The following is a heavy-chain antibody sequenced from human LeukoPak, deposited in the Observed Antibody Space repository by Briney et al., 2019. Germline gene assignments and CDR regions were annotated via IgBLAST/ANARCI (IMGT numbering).Heavy chain of an antibody. Sequence: GASVKVSCKVSGYTLTELSMHWVRQAPGKGREWMGGFDPEDGETIYAQKFQGRVTITADESTSTAYMELSSLRSEDTAVYYCAREEYQLLIGTDTPRENWFDPWGQGTLVTVSS. D-gene: IGHD2-2*01. J-gene: IGHJ5*02. CDR2: FDPEDGET. V-gene: IGHV1-24*01. CDR3: AREEYQLLIGTDTPRENWFDP. CDR1: GYTLTELS.